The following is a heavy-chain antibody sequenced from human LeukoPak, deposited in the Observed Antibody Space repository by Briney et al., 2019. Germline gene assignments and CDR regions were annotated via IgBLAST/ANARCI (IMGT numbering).Heavy chain of an antibody. CDR1: GFILSDYY. CDR3: ARYYFVSGNNHGFDC. D-gene: IGHD3-10*01. Sequence: GGSLRLSCLASGFILSDYYMDWVRQAPGKGLEWVGRSRNKVKSFTTDYAASVKGRFTISRDDSKNSVYLQMNSLKAEDSAMYFCARYYFVSGNNHGFDCWGQGTLVTVSS. V-gene: IGHV3-72*01. J-gene: IGHJ4*02. CDR2: SRNKVKSFTT.